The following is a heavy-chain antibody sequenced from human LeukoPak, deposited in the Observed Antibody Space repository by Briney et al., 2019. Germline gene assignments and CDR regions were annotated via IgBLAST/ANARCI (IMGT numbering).Heavy chain of an antibody. V-gene: IGHV4-61*05. CDR2: IYYSGST. CDR3: ARSLEDSSGYPHDAFDI. D-gene: IGHD3-22*01. CDR1: GGSISSSSYY. J-gene: IGHJ3*02. Sequence: SETLSLTCTVSGGSISSSSYYWGWIRQPPGKGLEWIGYIYYSGSTNYNLSLKSRVTISVDTSKNQFSLKLSSVTAADTAVYYCARSLEDSSGYPHDAFDIWGQGTMVTVSP.